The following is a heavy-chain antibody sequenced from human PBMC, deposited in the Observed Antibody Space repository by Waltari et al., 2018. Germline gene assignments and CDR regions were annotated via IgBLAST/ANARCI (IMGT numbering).Heavy chain of an antibody. D-gene: IGHD6-19*01. J-gene: IGHJ5*02. Sequence: QAHMVESGGGLVRPGGSLRLSCTASGFIFSDFYMSWIRQPPGKGLEGIAYISNSGDTVYYADSVKGRFAVSRDNADNSMFLQMNSLRGNDTAVYYCARGSVANPWGQGALVIVSS. CDR3: ARGSVANP. V-gene: IGHV3-11*04. CDR1: GFIFSDFY. CDR2: ISNSGDTV.